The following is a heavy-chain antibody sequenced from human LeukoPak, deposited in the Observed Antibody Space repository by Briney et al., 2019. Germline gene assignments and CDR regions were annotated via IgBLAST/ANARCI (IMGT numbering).Heavy chain of an antibody. V-gene: IGHV3-30*04. J-gene: IGHJ6*03. CDR3: ARVTGGPYDFWSGYYKYYYYYYMDV. CDR1: GFTFSSYA. Sequence: GGSLRLSCAASGFTFSSYAMHWVRQAPGKGLEWVAVISYDGSNKYYADSVKGRFTISRDNAKNSLYLQMNSLRAEDTAVYYCARVTGGPYDFWSGYYKYYYYYYMDVWGKGTTVTVSS. D-gene: IGHD3-3*01. CDR2: ISYDGSNK.